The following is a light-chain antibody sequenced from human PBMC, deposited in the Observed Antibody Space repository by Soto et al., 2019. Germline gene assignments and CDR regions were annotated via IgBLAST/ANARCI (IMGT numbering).Light chain of an antibody. CDR3: QQYNTYST. J-gene: IGKJ5*01. CDR1: QGIRSE. Sequence: AIQMTQSPSSLSASVGDRVTITCRASQGIRSELGWYQQKPGKAPNLLIYTASTLQSGVPSRFSGGGSGTEFTLTISSLQPDDFATYYCQQYNTYSTFGQGTRLEIK. V-gene: IGKV1-6*01. CDR2: TAS.